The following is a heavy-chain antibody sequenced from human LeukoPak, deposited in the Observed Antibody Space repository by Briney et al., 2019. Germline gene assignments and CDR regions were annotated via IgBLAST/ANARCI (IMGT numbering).Heavy chain of an antibody. CDR2: INTYKGDT. CDR1: GYTLTNYN. V-gene: IGHV1-18*01. D-gene: IGHD5-12*01. J-gene: IGHJ4*02. CDR3: ARDYSGYPELWGFDY. Sequence: GASVKVSCKASGYTLTNYNISWVRQAPGQGLEWMGWINTYKGDTLYAQKLQGRVTMTADTSTNTAYMELRSLRFDDTAVYYCARDYSGYPELWGFDYWGQGTLVTVSS.